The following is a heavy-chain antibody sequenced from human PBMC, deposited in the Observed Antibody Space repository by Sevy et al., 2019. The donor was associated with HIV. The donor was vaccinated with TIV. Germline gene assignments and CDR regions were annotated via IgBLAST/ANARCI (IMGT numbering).Heavy chain of an antibody. CDR3: ARATNYPTFGVVILYYYYYGMDV. Sequence: ASVKVSCKASGYTFTSYDINWVRQATGQGLEWMGWMNPNSGNTGYAQKFQGRVTMTRNTSISTAYMELSSLRSEDTAVYYCARATNYPTFGVVILYYYYYGMDVWGQGTTVTVSS. J-gene: IGHJ6*02. CDR1: GYTFTSYD. V-gene: IGHV1-8*01. CDR2: MNPNSGNT. D-gene: IGHD3-3*01.